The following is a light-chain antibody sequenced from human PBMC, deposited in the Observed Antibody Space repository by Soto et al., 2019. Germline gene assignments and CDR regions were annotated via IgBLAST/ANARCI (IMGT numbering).Light chain of an antibody. CDR1: SSDLGNSKY. J-gene: IGLJ1*01. V-gene: IGLV2-14*01. Sequence: QSALTQPASVSKSPGQSITISRTGTSSDLGNSKYVSWYPEHPGKAPKLMSYEVSNRPSGVSNRFSGSKSGNTASLTISGLQAEDEADYYYFSDTSSGTYVFGTGTKVTVL. CDR3: FSDTSSGTYV. CDR2: EVS.